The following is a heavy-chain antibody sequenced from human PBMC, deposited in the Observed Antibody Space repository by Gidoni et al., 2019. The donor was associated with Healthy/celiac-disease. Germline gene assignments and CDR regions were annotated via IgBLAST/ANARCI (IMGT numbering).Heavy chain of an antibody. CDR3: TRFRVERYYDILTGNYYMDV. V-gene: IGHV3-73*01. J-gene: IGHJ6*03. Sequence: EVQLVESGGGLVQPGGSLTLSCAASGFTFIGSAMHWFRQASGKGLEGVGRIRRKANSYATAYAASVKGRFTISRDDSKNTAYLQMNSLKTEDTAVYYCTRFRVERYYDILTGNYYMDVWGKGTTVTVSS. CDR2: IRRKANSYAT. D-gene: IGHD3-9*01. CDR1: GFTFIGSA.